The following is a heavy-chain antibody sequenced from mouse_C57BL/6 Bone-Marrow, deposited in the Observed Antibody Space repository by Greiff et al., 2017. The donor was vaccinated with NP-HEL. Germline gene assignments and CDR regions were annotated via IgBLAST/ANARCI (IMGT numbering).Heavy chain of an antibody. D-gene: IGHD1-1*01. CDR2: ISSGGSYT. J-gene: IGHJ4*01. CDR3: ARGNYGSSAYYYAMDY. CDR1: GFTFSSYG. Sequence: EVKVVESGGDLVKPGGSLKLSCAASGFTFSSYGMSWVRQTPDKRLEWVATISSGGSYTYYPDSVKGRFTISRDNAKNTLYLQMSSLKSEDTAMYYCARGNYGSSAYYYAMDYWGQGTSVTVSS. V-gene: IGHV5-6*02.